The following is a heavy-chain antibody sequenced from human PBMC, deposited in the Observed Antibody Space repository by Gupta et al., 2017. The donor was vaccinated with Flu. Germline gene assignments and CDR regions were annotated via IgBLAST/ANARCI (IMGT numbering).Heavy chain of an antibody. J-gene: IGHJ4*02. CDR2: ISKSGRTG. V-gene: IGHV3-48*03. Sequence: EVQLVESGGGLVQPGGSLRLSCAASGFTFSDYEMNWVRRAPGKGLEWLSYISKSGRTGHYADSVKGRFSISRDNAKNSLYLQMNSLTADDTAIYYCVRDHFNYASLDYWGLGTLVTVSS. CDR3: VRDHFNYASLDY. CDR1: GFTFSDYE. D-gene: IGHD4-11*01.